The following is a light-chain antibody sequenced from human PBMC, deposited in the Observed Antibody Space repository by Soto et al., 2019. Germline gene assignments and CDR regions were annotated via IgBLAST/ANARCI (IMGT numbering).Light chain of an antibody. CDR1: QSVFYNSNNKNY. J-gene: IGKJ1*01. Sequence: DIVMTQSPDSLAVSLGERATINCKSSQSVFYNSNNKNYLAWYQQKPGQPPKLLIYWASTRESGVPDRFSGSGSGTDFTLTISSLKAEDVAIYSCQQSYSIPLTFGQGTKVEIK. V-gene: IGKV4-1*01. CDR3: QQSYSIPLT. CDR2: WAS.